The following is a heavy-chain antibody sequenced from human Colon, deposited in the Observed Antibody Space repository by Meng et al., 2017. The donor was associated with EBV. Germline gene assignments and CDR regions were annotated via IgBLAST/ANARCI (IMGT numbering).Heavy chain of an antibody. CDR3: ARGNAYNAPSFDY. D-gene: IGHD5-24*01. J-gene: IGHJ4*02. CDR2: IYHGGNT. CDR1: GASISSNNW. Sequence: QWRSEAAGPGVVEPSGTLSLTCAVSGASISSNNWWSWVRQPPGKGLEWIGEIYHGGNTNYNPSLKSRVTISVDRSNDQFSLSLSSVTAADTAVYYCARGNAYNAPSFDYWGQGTLVTVSS. V-gene: IGHV4-4*02.